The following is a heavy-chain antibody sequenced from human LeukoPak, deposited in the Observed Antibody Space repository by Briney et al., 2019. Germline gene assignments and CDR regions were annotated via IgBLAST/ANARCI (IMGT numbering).Heavy chain of an antibody. CDR3: ARDRGYSYGNVHYMDV. V-gene: IGHV3-7*01. CDR1: GFTFSSYW. J-gene: IGHJ6*03. CDR2: IKQDGSEK. D-gene: IGHD5-18*01. Sequence: GGSLRLSCAASGFTFSSYWMSWVRQAPGKGLEGVANIKQDGSEKYYVDSVKGRFPISRDNAKNPLYLQMNSLRAEDTAVYYCARDRGYSYGNVHYMDVWGKGTTVTISS.